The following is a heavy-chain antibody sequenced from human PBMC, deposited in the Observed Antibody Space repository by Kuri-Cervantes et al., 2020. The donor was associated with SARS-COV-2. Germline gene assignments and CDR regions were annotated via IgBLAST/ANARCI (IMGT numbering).Heavy chain of an antibody. Sequence: SETLSLTCTVSGGSISSSSYYWSWIRQHPGKGLEWIGYIYYSGSTYYNPSLKSRVTISVDTSKNQFSLKLTSVTAADTAVYYCARVDYAGNYYYYGMDVWGQGTTVTDSS. D-gene: IGHD4-17*01. J-gene: IGHJ6*02. CDR2: IYYSGST. CDR1: GGSISSSSYY. V-gene: IGHV4-31*03. CDR3: ARVDYAGNYYYYGMDV.